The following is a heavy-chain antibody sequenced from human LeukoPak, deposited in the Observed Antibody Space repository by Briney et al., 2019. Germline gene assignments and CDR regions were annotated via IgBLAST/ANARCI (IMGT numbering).Heavy chain of an antibody. CDR3: ARSIVVVTPTDY. D-gene: IGHD2-21*02. V-gene: IGHV3-30*03. CDR1: GFTFSSYG. Sequence: GRSLRLSCAASGFTFSSYGMHWVRQAPGKGLEWVAVISYDGSNKYYADSVKGRFTISRDNSKNTLYLQMNSLRAEDTAVYYCARSIVVVTPTDYWGQGTLVTVSS. J-gene: IGHJ4*02. CDR2: ISYDGSNK.